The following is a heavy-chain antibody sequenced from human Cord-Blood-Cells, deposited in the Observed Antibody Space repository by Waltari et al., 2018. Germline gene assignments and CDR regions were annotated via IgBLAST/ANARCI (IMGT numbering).Heavy chain of an antibody. CDR2: IYYSGST. D-gene: IGHD1-26*01. V-gene: IGHV4-39*01. J-gene: IGHJ6*02. Sequence: QLQLQESGPGLVKPSETLSLTCTVSGGSISSSSYYWGWIRQPPGKGLEWIGSIYYSGSTYYNPSLKSRFTISVDTSKNQFSLKLSSVTAADTAVYYCARGSGSYYYYYYYGMDVWGQGTTVTVSS. CDR1: GGSISSSSYY. CDR3: ARGSGSYYYYYYYGMDV.